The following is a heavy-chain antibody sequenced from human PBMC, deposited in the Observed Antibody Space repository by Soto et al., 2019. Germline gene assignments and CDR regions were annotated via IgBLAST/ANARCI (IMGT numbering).Heavy chain of an antibody. J-gene: IGHJ4*02. CDR3: AKEKWHDNRYFDF. V-gene: IGHV3-33*06. Sequence: QVQLVESGGGLVQPGGSLRLSCAASGFSFNLFSIHWVRQAPGKGLEWVAVIGGDERTVILGESVRGRFSISRDNSKNSVYLQMNDLRPEDTAEYHCAKEKWHDNRYFDFWGQGSLVTVSS. D-gene: IGHD1-1*01. CDR1: GFSFNLFS. CDR2: IGGDERTV.